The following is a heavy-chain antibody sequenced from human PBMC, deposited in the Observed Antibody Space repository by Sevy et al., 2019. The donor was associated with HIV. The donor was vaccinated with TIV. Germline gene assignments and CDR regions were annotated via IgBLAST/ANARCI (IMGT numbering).Heavy chain of an antibody. CDR2: ISSSSSTI. Sequence: GGSLRLSCAASGFTFSSYSMNWVRQAPGKGLEWVSYISSSSSTIYYADSVKGRFTISRDNAKNSLYLQMNSLRDEDTAGYYCARAGGGSYGSLGFDYWGQGTLVTVSS. V-gene: IGHV3-48*02. D-gene: IGHD1-26*01. CDR1: GFTFSSYS. J-gene: IGHJ4*02. CDR3: ARAGGGSYGSLGFDY.